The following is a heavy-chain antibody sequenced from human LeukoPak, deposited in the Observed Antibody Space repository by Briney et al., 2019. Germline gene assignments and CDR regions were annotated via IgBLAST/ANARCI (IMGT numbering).Heavy chain of an antibody. D-gene: IGHD1-7*01. CDR2: INTNTGNP. CDR1: GYIFDIYA. Sequence: ASVKVSCKASGYIFDIYALIWVRQAPGQGLDLMGWINTNTGNPTYDQGFTGRFVFSLDNSVSTAYLQISSLKAEDTAVYYCARDYTLTLGTTTYFQHWGQGTLVTVSS. V-gene: IGHV7-4-1*02. CDR3: ARDYTLTLGTTTYFQH. J-gene: IGHJ1*01.